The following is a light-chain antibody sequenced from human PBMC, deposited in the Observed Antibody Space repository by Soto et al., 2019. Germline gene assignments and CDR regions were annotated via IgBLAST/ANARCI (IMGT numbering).Light chain of an antibody. Sequence: EIVLTQSPGTLSLSPGERATLSCRASQSVSSSYLAWYQQKPGQAPRLLIYGASSRATGIPDRFSGSGSGTDFTLTISRLEPEDFAVYYCLQYGSSPPYTFGQGTKVEIK. CDR3: LQYGSSPPYT. CDR1: QSVSSSY. CDR2: GAS. V-gene: IGKV3-20*01. J-gene: IGKJ2*01.